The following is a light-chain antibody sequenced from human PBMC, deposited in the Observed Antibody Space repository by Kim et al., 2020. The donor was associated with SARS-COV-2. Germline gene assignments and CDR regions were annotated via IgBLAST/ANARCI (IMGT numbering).Light chain of an antibody. Sequence: SYELTQPPSVSVSPGQTASITCSGDKLGDKYACWYQQKPGQSPMLVIYQDSKRPSGIPERFSGSNSGNTATLTISGTQAMDEADYYCQAWDSSTDWVFGG. CDR1: KLGDKY. J-gene: IGLJ3*02. CDR2: QDS. CDR3: QAWDSSTDWV. V-gene: IGLV3-1*01.